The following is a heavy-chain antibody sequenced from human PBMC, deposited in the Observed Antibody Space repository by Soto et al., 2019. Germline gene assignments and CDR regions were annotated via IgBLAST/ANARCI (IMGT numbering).Heavy chain of an antibody. CDR3: ARDGAYYGMDV. V-gene: IGHV4-59*01. J-gene: IGHJ6*02. Sequence: QVQLQESGPGLVKPSETLSLICTVSGGSIGTYYWGWIRQPPGKGLEWIGFIYYSGSTNYNPSLKSRVTLSVDTSKIQFSLKLRSVTAADTAVYYCARDGAYYGMDVWGQGTTVTVSS. CDR2: IYYSGST. D-gene: IGHD3-16*01. CDR1: GGSIGTYY.